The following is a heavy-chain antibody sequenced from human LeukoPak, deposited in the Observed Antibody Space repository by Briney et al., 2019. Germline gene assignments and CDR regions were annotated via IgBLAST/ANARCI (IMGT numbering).Heavy chain of an antibody. V-gene: IGHV1-69*13. J-gene: IGHJ4*02. CDR1: GGTFSSYA. CDR2: IIPIFGTA. CDR3: AVSGYYSSSFDY. D-gene: IGHD3-22*01. Sequence: ASVKVSCKASGGTFSSYAISWVRQAPGQGLEWMGGIIPIFGTANYAQKFQGRVTITADESTSTAYMELSSLRSEDTAVYYCAVSGYYSSSFDYWGQGTLVTVSS.